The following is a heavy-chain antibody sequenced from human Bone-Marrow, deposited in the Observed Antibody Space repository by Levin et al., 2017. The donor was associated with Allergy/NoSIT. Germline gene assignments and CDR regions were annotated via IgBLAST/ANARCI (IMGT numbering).Heavy chain of an antibody. D-gene: IGHD3-9*01. CDR3: AKHGSIFLTGYWGAGPLRYYYYMDV. J-gene: IGHJ6*03. CDR1: GFTFSSYA. CDR2: ISGSGGST. V-gene: IGHV3-23*01. Sequence: PGGSLRLSCAASGFTFSSYAMSWVRQAPGKGLEWVSAISGSGGSTYYADSVKGRFTISRDNSKNTLYLQMNSLRAEDTAVYYCAKHGSIFLTGYWGAGPLRYYYYMDVWGKGTTVTVSS.